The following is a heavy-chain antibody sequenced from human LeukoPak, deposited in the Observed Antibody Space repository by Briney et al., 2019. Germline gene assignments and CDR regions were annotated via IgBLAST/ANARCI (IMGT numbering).Heavy chain of an antibody. Sequence: GGSLRLSCAASGFTFSSYSMNWVRQAPGKGLEWVSSISSSSSYIYYADSVKGRFTISRDNSKNTLYLQMNSLRAEDTAVYYCARDPVRRASGTTEIDYWGQGTLVTVSS. D-gene: IGHD4-11*01. CDR2: ISSSSSYI. CDR1: GFTFSSYS. V-gene: IGHV3-21*01. J-gene: IGHJ4*02. CDR3: ARDPVRRASGTTEIDY.